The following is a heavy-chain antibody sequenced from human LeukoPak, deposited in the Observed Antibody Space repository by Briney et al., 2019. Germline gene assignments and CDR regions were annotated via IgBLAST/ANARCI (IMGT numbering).Heavy chain of an antibody. CDR3: ARDTAPYYLDGSGYYLDC. J-gene: IGHJ4*02. CDR1: GYTSIDYY. V-gene: IGHV1-2*02. CDR2: INPNSNST. D-gene: IGHD3-22*01. Sequence: ASVKVSCKASGYTSIDYYIHWVRQAPGQGLEWMGWINPNSNSTNYAQKFQGRVTLTWDTSISTVYMELSTMRSDDTAVYYCARDTAPYYLDGSGYYLDCWGQGTLVTVSS.